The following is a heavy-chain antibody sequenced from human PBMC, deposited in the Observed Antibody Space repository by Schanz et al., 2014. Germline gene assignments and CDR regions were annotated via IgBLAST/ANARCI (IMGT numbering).Heavy chain of an antibody. CDR2: ISSSSSTR. Sequence: EVQLAESGGGLVQPGGSLRLSCAASTFTFSSDWMSWVRQAPGKGLEWVSYISSSSSTRYYADSVRGRFTISRDNAENTLFLQMNSLRAEDTAVYYCAKVRYSSGWRGDYFDEWGQGTLVTVAS. V-gene: IGHV3-48*01. D-gene: IGHD6-25*01. CDR3: AKVRYSSGWRGDYFDE. CDR1: TFTFSSDW. J-gene: IGHJ4*02.